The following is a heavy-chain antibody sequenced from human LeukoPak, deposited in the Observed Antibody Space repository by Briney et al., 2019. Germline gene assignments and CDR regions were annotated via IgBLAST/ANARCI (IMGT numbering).Heavy chain of an antibody. V-gene: IGHV3-48*03. CDR2: ISSGSSAI. J-gene: IGHJ4*02. CDR3: AKDSITGGPFDY. CDR1: GFTFSSYE. D-gene: IGHD7-27*01. Sequence: GGSLRLSCAASGFTFSSYEMNWVRQAPGKGLEWVSYISSGSSAIFSADALKGRFTISRDNSKNTLYLQMNSLRAEDTAVYYCAKDSITGGPFDYWGQGTLVTVSS.